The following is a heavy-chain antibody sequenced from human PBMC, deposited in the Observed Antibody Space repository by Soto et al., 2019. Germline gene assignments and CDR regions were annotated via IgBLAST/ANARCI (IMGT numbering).Heavy chain of an antibody. CDR3: ASGIQLWLRRINNGYSG. J-gene: IGHJ4*02. D-gene: IGHD5-18*01. V-gene: IGHV1-69*12. Sequence: QVQRVQSGVEVKKPESSVKVSCKAPGGTFSTYAISWVRQAPGQGLEWMGGIIPMFGTANYAQRFQDRVTITADESTNTVYMELSSLRSEDTAVYFCASGIQLWLRRINNGYSGWGQGTLVTVSS. CDR1: GGTFSTYA. CDR2: IIPMFGTA.